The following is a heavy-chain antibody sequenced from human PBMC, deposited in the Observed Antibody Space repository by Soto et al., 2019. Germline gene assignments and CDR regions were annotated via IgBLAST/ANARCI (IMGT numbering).Heavy chain of an antibody. J-gene: IGHJ4*02. CDR2: INHSGST. CDR3: ARGDSSGWYSFDY. V-gene: IGHV4-34*01. D-gene: IGHD6-19*01. Sequence: TLSLTCAVYGGSFSGYYWSWIRQPPGKGLEWIGEINHSGSTNYNPSLKSRVTISVDTSKNQFSLKLSSVTAADTAVYYCARGDSSGWYSFDYWGQGTLVTVSS. CDR1: GGSFSGYY.